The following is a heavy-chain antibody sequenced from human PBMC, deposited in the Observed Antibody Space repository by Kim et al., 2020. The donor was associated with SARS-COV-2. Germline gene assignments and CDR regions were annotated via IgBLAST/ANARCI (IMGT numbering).Heavy chain of an antibody. CDR1: GLTFGSYT. CDR2: IRRKADGGTT. J-gene: IGHJ4*02. V-gene: IGHV3-49*03. Sequence: GGSLRLSCSVSGLTFGSYTLSWFRQAPGKGPEWVGFIRRKADGGTTEYAASVKGRFTISRDDSKSIVYLQMNSLKTEDTAVYYCMASWDQWGQGTLVTVSS. CDR3: MASWDQ. D-gene: IGHD1-26*01.